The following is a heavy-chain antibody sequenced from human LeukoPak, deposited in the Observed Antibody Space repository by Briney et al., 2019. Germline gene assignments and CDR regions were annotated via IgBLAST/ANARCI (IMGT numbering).Heavy chain of an antibody. J-gene: IGHJ4*02. V-gene: IGHV3-74*01. Sequence: GGSLRLSCAASGFTFSSYWMHWSRQAPGKGLVWVSRIHSDGIGTSYADSVRGRFTISRDNAKNTVYLQMNSLRAEDTAVYYCARDQGSSDYWGQGTLVTVSS. CDR3: ARDQGSSDY. CDR2: IHSDGIGT. CDR1: GFTFSSYW.